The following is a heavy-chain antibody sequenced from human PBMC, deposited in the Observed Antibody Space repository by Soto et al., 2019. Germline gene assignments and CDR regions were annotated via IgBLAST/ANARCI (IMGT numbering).Heavy chain of an antibody. J-gene: IGHJ3*01. Sequence: QVQLVQSGAEVKKPGSSVKVSCKASGGTFSTYAISWVRQAPGQGLEWMGGIIPIFGTAKYAQKFQGRVTITVDESTSTAYMELSSLRCEATAVYYCAREIFGVIISGGRDAFDLLGQGKMVTVSS. CDR2: IIPIFGTA. D-gene: IGHD3-3*01. CDR1: GGTFSTYA. V-gene: IGHV1-69*01. CDR3: AREIFGVIISGGRDAFDL.